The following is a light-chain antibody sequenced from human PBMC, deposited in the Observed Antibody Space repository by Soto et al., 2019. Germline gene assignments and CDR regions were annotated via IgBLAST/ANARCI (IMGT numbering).Light chain of an antibody. Sequence: EIVLTQSPATLSLSPGESATLSCRASQSVSTYLAWYQQKPGQAPRLLIFEASIRATGIPARFSGSGSGTVITLISSRLYDEVFAVYYCQHPNNSPLTFGPGTKVDI. CDR3: QHPNNSPLT. CDR1: QSVSTY. J-gene: IGKJ3*01. V-gene: IGKV3-11*01. CDR2: EAS.